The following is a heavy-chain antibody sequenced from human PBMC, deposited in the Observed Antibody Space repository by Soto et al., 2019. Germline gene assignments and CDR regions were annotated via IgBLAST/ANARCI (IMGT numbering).Heavy chain of an antibody. V-gene: IGHV1-8*01. CDR1: GYTFSSND. CDR2: MNPNTGGS. J-gene: IGHJ4*02. D-gene: IGHD6-13*01. Sequence: SVKVPRQASGYTFSSNDINWVRQAAGHELEWMGGMNPNTGGSGYAQDFQGRITMTRDTATSTAYMELTSLRSDDTAVYYCARGGPAAGYDLWGQGTLVTGSS. CDR3: ARGGPAAGYDL.